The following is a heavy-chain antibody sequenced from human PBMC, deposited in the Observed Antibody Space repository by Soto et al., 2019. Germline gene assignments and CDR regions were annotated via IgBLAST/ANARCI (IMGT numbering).Heavy chain of an antibody. CDR3: ARDRTIEMATNQVYYYYGMDV. CDR1: GFTFSSYA. CDR2: ISYDGSNK. J-gene: IGHJ6*02. V-gene: IGHV3-30-3*01. Sequence: QVQLVESGGGVVQPGRSLRLSCAASGFTFSSYAMHWVRQAPGKGLEWVAVISYDGSNKYYADSVKGRFTISRDNSKNTRYLQMNSLKAEDTAVYYCARDRTIEMATNQVYYYYGMDVWGQGTTVTVSS. D-gene: IGHD5-12*01.